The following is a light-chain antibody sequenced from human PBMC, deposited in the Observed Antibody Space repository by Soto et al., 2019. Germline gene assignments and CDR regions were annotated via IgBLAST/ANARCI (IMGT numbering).Light chain of an antibody. CDR3: QQYAKSRT. J-gene: IGKJ1*01. V-gene: IGKV3-20*01. CDR1: QSVSSSN. CDR2: GAS. Sequence: EIVLTQSPGTLSLSPGERATLSCRASQSVSSSNFAWYQQKPGQAPRLLIYGASSRATGIPDRFSGSLSGTDFTLTISRLEREDFAVYYWQQYAKSRTFGEGTEVGIK.